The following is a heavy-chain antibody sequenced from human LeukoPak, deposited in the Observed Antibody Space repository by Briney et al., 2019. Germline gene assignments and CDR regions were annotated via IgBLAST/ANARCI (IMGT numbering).Heavy chain of an antibody. D-gene: IGHD3-9*01. Sequence: SETLSLTCAVYGGSFSGYYWSWIRQPPGKGLEWIGYIYYSGSTNYNPSLKSRVTISVDTSKNQFSLKLSSVTAADTAVYYCARSKDILTGYCFDYWGQGTLVTVSS. CDR2: IYYSGST. CDR1: GGSFSGYY. V-gene: IGHV4-59*01. J-gene: IGHJ4*02. CDR3: ARSKDILTGYCFDY.